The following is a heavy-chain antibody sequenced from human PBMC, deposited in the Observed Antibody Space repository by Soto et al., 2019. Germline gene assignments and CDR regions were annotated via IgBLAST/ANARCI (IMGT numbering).Heavy chain of an antibody. J-gene: IGHJ4*02. D-gene: IGHD6-19*01. Sequence: QLQLQESGPGLVKPSETLSLTCTVSGVSISSSDYFWGWIRQPPGKGLEWIARIHSSGRTFYNPSLKRRVTISVDTSKNQFSLELTSVTAADTAVYYCARLPRTTVAGTGTDSWGQGTLVTVSS. V-gene: IGHV4-39*01. CDR2: IHSSGRT. CDR3: ARLPRTTVAGTGTDS. CDR1: GVSISSSDYF.